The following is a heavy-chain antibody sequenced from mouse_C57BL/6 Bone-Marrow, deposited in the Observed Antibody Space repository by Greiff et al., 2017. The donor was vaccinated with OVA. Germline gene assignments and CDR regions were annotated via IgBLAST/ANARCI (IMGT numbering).Heavy chain of an antibody. CDR2: INPYNGDT. J-gene: IGHJ4*01. D-gene: IGHD2-4*01. Sequence: EVQLQESGPELVKPGDSVKISCKASGYSFTGYFMNWVMQSHGKSLEWIGRINPYNGDTFYNQKLKGKATLTVDKSSSTAHMELRSLTSEDSAVYYCARYYDYDVGGYAMDYWGQGTSVTVSS. CDR1: GYSFTGYF. CDR3: ARYYDYDVGGYAMDY. V-gene: IGHV1-20*01.